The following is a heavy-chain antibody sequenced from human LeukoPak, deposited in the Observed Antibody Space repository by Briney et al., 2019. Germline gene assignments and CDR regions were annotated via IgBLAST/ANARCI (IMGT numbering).Heavy chain of an antibody. D-gene: IGHD2-21*02. CDR1: GGSFSGFY. J-gene: IGHJ4*02. CDR2: INHSGST. CDR3: ARGRTYCGGDCYYNFDY. Sequence: KPSETLSLTCAVYGGSFSGFYWSWIRQPPGKELEWIGEINHSGSTNYNPSLKSRVTISVDTSKNQFSLKLSSVTAADTAVYYCARGRTYCGGDCYYNFDYWGQGTLVTVSS. V-gene: IGHV4-34*01.